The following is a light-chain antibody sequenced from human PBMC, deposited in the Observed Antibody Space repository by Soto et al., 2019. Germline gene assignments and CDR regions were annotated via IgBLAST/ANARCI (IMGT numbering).Light chain of an antibody. CDR2: DAS. J-gene: IGKJ2*01. V-gene: IGKV1-5*01. Sequence: DIQMTQSTSTLSASVGDRVTITCRASQSISSWLAWYQQKPGKAPKLLIYDASSLESGVPSRFSGSGSGTEFTRTISSLQPDDIATYYCQQYNSYPYTFGQGTKLEIK. CDR3: QQYNSYPYT. CDR1: QSISSW.